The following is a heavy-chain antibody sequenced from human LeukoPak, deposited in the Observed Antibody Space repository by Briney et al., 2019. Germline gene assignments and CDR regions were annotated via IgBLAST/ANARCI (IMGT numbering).Heavy chain of an antibody. CDR1: GGSMSSSSYY. J-gene: IGHJ4*02. CDR3: ARPDGDYGYYFDY. CDR2: IYYSGST. Sequence: PSETLSLTCTVSGGSMSSSSYYWGWIRQPPGKGLEWIGSIYYSGSTYYNPSLKSRVTISVDTSKNQFSLKLSSVTAADTAVYYCARPDGDYGYYFDYWGQGTLVTVSS. D-gene: IGHD4-17*01. V-gene: IGHV4-39*01.